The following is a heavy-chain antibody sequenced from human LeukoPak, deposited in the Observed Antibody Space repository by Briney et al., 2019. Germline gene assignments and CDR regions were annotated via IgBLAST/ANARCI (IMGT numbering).Heavy chain of an antibody. CDR1: GFTFSNYA. D-gene: IGHD6-13*01. CDR2: VSGGGSST. V-gene: IGHV3-23*01. Sequence: PGGSLRLSCLASGFTFSNYAMNWVRQAPGKGLEWVSGVSGGGSSTYYADSVKGRFTISRDNSKNMLYLQMNSLRAEDTAVYYCAKDLYTSRYACCFDYWGQGTLVTVSS. CDR3: AKDLYTSRYACCFDY. J-gene: IGHJ4*02.